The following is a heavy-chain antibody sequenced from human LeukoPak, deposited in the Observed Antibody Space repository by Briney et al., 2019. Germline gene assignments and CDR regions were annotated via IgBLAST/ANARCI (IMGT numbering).Heavy chain of an antibody. V-gene: IGHV4-61*01. CDR1: GGSVSSGSYY. Sequence: SESLSLTCTVSGGSVSSGSYYWSWIRQPPGKGLEWIGYIYYSGSTNYNPSLKSRVTISVDTSKNQFSLKLSSVTAADTAVYYCARVPRGSYYFDYWGQGTLVTVA. J-gene: IGHJ4*02. CDR3: ARVPRGSYYFDY. CDR2: IYYSGST. D-gene: IGHD3-16*01.